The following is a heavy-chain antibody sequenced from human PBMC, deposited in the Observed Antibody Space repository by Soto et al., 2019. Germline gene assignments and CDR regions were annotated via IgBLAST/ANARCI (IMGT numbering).Heavy chain of an antibody. Sequence: SVKVSCKASGGTFSSYAISWVRQAPGQGLEWMGGIIPIFGTANYAQKFQGRVTITADESASTAYMELSSLRSEDTAVYYCARGSGSYSYEHDYWGQGTLVTVSS. CDR2: IIPIFGTA. J-gene: IGHJ4*02. V-gene: IGHV1-69*13. CDR1: GGTFSSYA. D-gene: IGHD1-26*01. CDR3: ARGSGSYSYEHDY.